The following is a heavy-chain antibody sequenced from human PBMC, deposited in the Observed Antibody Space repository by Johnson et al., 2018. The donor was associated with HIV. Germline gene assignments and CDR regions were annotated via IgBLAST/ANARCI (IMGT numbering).Heavy chain of an antibody. CDR1: GFTFSSYW. V-gene: IGHV3-74*01. CDR2: INSDGSST. J-gene: IGHJ3*02. Sequence: VQLVESGGGLVQPGGSLRLSCAASGFTFSSYWMHWVRQAPGKGLVWVSRINSDGSSTSYADSVKGRFTISRDNAKNTLYLQMNSLEAEDTAVYYCAKDCGDYYESSGDGGAFDIWGQGTMVTVSS. D-gene: IGHD3-22*01. CDR3: AKDCGDYYESSGDGGAFDI.